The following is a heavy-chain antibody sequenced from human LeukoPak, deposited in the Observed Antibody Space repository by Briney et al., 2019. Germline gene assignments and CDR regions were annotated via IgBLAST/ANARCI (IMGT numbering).Heavy chain of an antibody. CDR2: ISSSGSTI. D-gene: IGHD3-22*01. Sequence: GGSLRLSCAASGFTFSSYEMNWVRQAPGKGLEWVSYISSSGSTIYYADSVKGRFTISRDNAKNSLYLQMNSLRAEGTAVYYCARERYYDSSGGPPYMDVWGKGTTVTVSS. J-gene: IGHJ6*03. V-gene: IGHV3-48*03. CDR1: GFTFSSYE. CDR3: ARERYYDSSGGPPYMDV.